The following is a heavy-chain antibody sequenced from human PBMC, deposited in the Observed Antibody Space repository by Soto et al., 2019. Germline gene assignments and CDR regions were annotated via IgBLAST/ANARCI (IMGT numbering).Heavy chain of an antibody. CDR1: GGSFSGYY. J-gene: IGHJ3*02. V-gene: IGHV4-34*01. Sequence: QVQLQQWGAGLLKPSETLSLTCAVYGGSFSGYYWSWIHQPPGKGLEWIGEINHSGSTNYNPSLSSRVNISVDTSKNQFSLKLSSVTAADTAVYYCDQYYYDSSDEGGAAFDIWGQGTMVTVSS. CDR2: INHSGST. CDR3: DQYYYDSSDEGGAAFDI. D-gene: IGHD3-22*01.